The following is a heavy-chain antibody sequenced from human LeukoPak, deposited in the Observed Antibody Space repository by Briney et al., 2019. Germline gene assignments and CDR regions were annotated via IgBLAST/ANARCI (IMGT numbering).Heavy chain of an antibody. Sequence: SVKVSCKVSGYTLTELSMHWVRQAPGKGLEWMGGFDPEDGETIYAQKFQGRVTMTEDTSTDTAYMELSSLRSEDTAVYYCARDLDRVAALDYWGQGTLVTVSS. D-gene: IGHD6-19*01. V-gene: IGHV1-24*01. CDR3: ARDLDRVAALDY. CDR2: FDPEDGET. J-gene: IGHJ4*02. CDR1: GYTLTELS.